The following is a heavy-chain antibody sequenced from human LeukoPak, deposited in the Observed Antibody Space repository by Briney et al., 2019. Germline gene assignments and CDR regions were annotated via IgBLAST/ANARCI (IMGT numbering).Heavy chain of an antibody. CDR1: GYTLTELS. Sequence: ASVKVSCKVSGYTLTELSMHWVRQAPGKGLEWMGGFDPEDGETIYAQKFQGRVTMTEDTSTDTAYMELSSLRSEDTAVYYCATGVPAKWYFDLWGRGTLVTVSS. D-gene: IGHD2-2*01. J-gene: IGHJ2*01. CDR3: ATGVPAKWYFDL. CDR2: FDPEDGET. V-gene: IGHV1-24*01.